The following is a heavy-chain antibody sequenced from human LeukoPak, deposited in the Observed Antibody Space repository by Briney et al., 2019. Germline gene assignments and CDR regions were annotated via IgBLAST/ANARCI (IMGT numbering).Heavy chain of an antibody. J-gene: IGHJ4*02. CDR3: ARGEEVGAIDY. V-gene: IGHV3-74*01. Sequence: GGSLRLSCAASGFTFSSSWMHWVRQSPGKGLIWVSRINTDGTSTNYADSVKGRFTISRDNAKNSLYLQMNSLRAEDTAVYYCARGEEVGAIDYWGQGTLVTVSS. CDR2: INTDGTST. CDR1: GFTFSSSW. D-gene: IGHD1-26*01.